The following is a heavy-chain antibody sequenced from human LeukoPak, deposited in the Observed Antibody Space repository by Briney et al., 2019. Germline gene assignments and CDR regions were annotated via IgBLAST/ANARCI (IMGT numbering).Heavy chain of an antibody. V-gene: IGHV4-39*01. J-gene: IGHJ4*02. Sequence: SETLSLTCTVSGGSISSSSYFWGWIRQPPGKGLEWIGSMYTGGSTYYNPSLKSRVTISVGSSKNQFALKLSSVTAADTAVYYCASNERYCSGGNCYPRYFDYWGRGTLVTVSS. CDR1: GGSISSSSYF. CDR3: ASNERYCSGGNCYPRYFDY. CDR2: MYTGGST. D-gene: IGHD2-15*01.